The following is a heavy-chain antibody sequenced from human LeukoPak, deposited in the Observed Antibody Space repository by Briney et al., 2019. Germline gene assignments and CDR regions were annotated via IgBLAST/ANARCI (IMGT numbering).Heavy chain of an antibody. Sequence: GASVKVPCKVSGYTLTELSMHWVRQAPGKGLEWMGGFDPEDGETIYAQKFQGRVTMTEDTSTDTAYMELSSLRSEDTGVYYCATDFGEAMVRGVITPGAFDYWGQGTLVTVSS. CDR1: GYTLTELS. D-gene: IGHD3-10*01. V-gene: IGHV1-24*01. J-gene: IGHJ4*02. CDR3: ATDFGEAMVRGVITPGAFDY. CDR2: FDPEDGET.